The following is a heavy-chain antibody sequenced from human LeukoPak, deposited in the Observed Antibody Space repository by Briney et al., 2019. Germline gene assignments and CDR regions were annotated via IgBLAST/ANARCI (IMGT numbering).Heavy chain of an antibody. CDR3: ARDSCLASPSLGF. CDR2: INPNSGGT. D-gene: IGHD3-16*01. Sequence: ASVKVSCKASGYTFTGYYMHWVRQAPGQGLEWMGWINPNSGGTNYAQKFQGRVTMTSDTSTSTAYMELSRLRSDDTAVYYCARDSCLASPSLGFWGQGTLVTVSS. J-gene: IGHJ4*02. V-gene: IGHV1-2*02. CDR1: GYTFTGYY.